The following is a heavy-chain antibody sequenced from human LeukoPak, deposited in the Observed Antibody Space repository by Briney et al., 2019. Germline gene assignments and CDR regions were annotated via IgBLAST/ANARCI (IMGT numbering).Heavy chain of an antibody. CDR3: AREYNRLPFDY. V-gene: IGHV3-74*01. CDR2: INSDGSWT. D-gene: IGHD1-14*01. J-gene: IGHJ4*02. CDR1: GNYW. Sequence: GGSLRLSCAASGNYWMHWVRQAPGEGLVWVSHINSDGSWTSYADPVKGRFTISRDNSKNTLYLQMNSLRAEDTAVYYCAREYNRLPFDYWGQGTLVTVSS.